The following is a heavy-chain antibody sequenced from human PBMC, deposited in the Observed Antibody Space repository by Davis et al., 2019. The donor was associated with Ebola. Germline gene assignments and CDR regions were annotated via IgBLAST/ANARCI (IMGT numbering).Heavy chain of an antibody. V-gene: IGHV4-39*02. D-gene: IGHD2-21*01. CDR3: AREETRGSIAGWFDP. J-gene: IGHJ5*02. CDR2: VFYSGTP. CDR1: GASISDSNYF. Sequence: GSLRLSCTVSGASISDSNYFWAWIRQPPGKGLEWIGSVFYSGTPYYNPSLKSRVTMSVDTSKNQFSVRLSSLTAADTGFYYCAREETRGSIAGWFDPWGQGTLVTVSS.